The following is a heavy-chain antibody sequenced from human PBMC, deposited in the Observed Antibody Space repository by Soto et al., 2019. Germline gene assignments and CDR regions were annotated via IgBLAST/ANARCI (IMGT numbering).Heavy chain of an antibody. CDR1: GGSFSGYY. CDR3: ARKGRVYYGMDV. J-gene: IGHJ6*02. CDR2: INHSGST. Sequence: SETLSLTCAVYGGSFSGYYWCWIRQPPGKGLEWIGEINHSGSTNYNPSLKSRVTISVDTSKNQFSLKLSSVTAADTAVYYCARKGRVYYGMDVWGQGTTVT. D-gene: IGHD2-15*01. V-gene: IGHV4-34*01.